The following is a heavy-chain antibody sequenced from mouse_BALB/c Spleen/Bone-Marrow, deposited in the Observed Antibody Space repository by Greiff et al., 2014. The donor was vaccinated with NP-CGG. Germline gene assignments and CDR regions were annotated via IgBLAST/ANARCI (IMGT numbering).Heavy chain of an antibody. Sequence: VKLQESGPGLVAPSQSLSITCTVSGFSLTGYGVSWVRRPPGKGLEWLGMIWGDGSTDYNSALKSRLNISKDNSKSQVFLKMNSLQTDDTARYYCARDSFLITRALDFWGQGTSVTVSS. D-gene: IGHD2-4*01. CDR3: ARDSFLITRALDF. J-gene: IGHJ4*01. V-gene: IGHV2-6-7*02. CDR2: IWGDGST. CDR1: GFSLTGYG.